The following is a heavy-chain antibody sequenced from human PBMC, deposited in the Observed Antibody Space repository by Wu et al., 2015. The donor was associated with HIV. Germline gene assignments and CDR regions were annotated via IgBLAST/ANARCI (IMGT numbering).Heavy chain of an antibody. J-gene: IGHJ4*02. D-gene: IGHD2-2*01. CDR2: IIPIFGKA. V-gene: IGHV1-69*12. Sequence: QVHLVQSGAEVKKPRSSVKVSCKASGDTFSTSTFTWVRQTPGQGLQWMGGIIPIFGKANYARRFQGKVTNHRGRINEHSLHGAEKSENLRTRPHINCATGEEESAALEYWGQGTLVTVSS. CDR1: GDTFSTST. CDR3: ATGEEESAALEY.